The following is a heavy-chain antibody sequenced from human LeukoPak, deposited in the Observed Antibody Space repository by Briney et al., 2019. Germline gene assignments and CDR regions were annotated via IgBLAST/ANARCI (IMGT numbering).Heavy chain of an antibody. CDR2: ISAYNDNT. J-gene: IGHJ4*02. CDR1: GYTFTSYG. D-gene: IGHD5-18*01. CDR3: AKNDTAMALGY. Sequence: ASVKVSCKASGYTFTSYGICWVRQAPGQGREWMGWISAYNDNTNYAQKLQGRVTMTTDASTSTAYMELRSLRSDDTAVYYCAKNDTAMALGYWGQGTLVTVSS. V-gene: IGHV1-18*01.